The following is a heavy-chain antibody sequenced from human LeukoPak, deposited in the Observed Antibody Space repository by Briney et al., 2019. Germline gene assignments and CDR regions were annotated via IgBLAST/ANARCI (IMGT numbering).Heavy chain of an antibody. CDR1: GGSISSYY. J-gene: IGHJ4*02. CDR2: ISYSGST. V-gene: IGHV4-59*08. CDR3: ARHGSGTYDY. Sequence: SETLSLTCTVSGGSISSYYWSWIRQPPGKGLEWIGYISYSGSTCYNPSLKSRVSISVDTTKNQFSLKLNSVTAADTAVYFCARHGSGTYDYWGQGTLVTVSS. D-gene: IGHD1-26*01.